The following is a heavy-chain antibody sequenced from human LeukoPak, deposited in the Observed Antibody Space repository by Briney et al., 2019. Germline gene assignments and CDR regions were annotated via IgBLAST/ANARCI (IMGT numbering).Heavy chain of an antibody. CDR2: INPNSGGT. CDR3: ARARYYGSGPYAFDI. J-gene: IGHJ3*02. CDR1: GYTFTAYY. V-gene: IGHV1-2*02. Sequence: ASVKVSCKSSGYTFTAYYMHWVRQAPGQGLEWMGWINPNSGGTNYAQRFQGRVTMTRDTSISTAYMELSRLRSDDTAVYYCARARYYGSGPYAFDIWGQGTMVTVSS. D-gene: IGHD3-10*01.